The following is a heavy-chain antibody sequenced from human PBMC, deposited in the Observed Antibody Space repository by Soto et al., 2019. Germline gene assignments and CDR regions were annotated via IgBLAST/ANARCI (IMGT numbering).Heavy chain of an antibody. Sequence: QVQLQQWGAGLLKPSETLSLTCAIYGGSFSGYYWSWIRQPPGKGLEWIGEINHSGSTNYNPSLKSRVTISVDTSKNQFSLKLSSVTAADTAVYYCVREGYCSSTSCYWGAYYYYGMDVWGQGTTVTVSS. V-gene: IGHV4-34*01. CDR2: INHSGST. CDR1: GGSFSGYY. D-gene: IGHD2-2*01. J-gene: IGHJ6*02. CDR3: VREGYCSSTSCYWGAYYYYGMDV.